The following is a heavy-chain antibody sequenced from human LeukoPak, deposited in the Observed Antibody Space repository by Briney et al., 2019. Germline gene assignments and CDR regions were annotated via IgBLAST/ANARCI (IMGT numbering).Heavy chain of an antibody. V-gene: IGHV4-4*09. J-gene: IGHJ4*02. CDR3: ARGGISFGY. CDR1: GASISSYY. D-gene: IGHD3-16*01. CDR2: IYTSGRT. Sequence: SETLSLTCTVSGASISSYYWSWIRQAPGKGLEWIGYIYTSGRTNYNPSLKSRVTISVDTSKNQFSLRLSSVTAADTAVYYCARGGISFGYWGQGTLVTVSS.